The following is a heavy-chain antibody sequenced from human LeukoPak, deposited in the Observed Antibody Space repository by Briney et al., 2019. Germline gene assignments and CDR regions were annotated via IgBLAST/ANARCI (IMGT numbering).Heavy chain of an antibody. CDR2: IYYSGST. V-gene: IGHV4-31*03. D-gene: IGHD3-3*01. CDR1: GGSISSGGYY. Sequence: SETLSLTCTVSGGSISSGGYYWSWIRQHPGKGPEWIGYIYYSGSTYYNPSLKSRVTISVDTSKNQFSLKLSSVTAADTAVYYCAASGYRYYYGMDVWGQGTTVTVSS. CDR3: AASGYRYYYGMDV. J-gene: IGHJ6*02.